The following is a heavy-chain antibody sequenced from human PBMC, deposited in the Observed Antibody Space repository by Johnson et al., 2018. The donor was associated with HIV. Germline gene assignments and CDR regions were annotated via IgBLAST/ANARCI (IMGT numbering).Heavy chain of an antibody. CDR2: ISYDGSNK. V-gene: IGHV3-30*03. Sequence: VQLVESGGGLVQPGGSLRMSCAASGFTFSTYDMHWVRQAPGKGLEWVAIISYDGSNKYYADSVRGRFTISRDNAENSLILQMNSLRAEDTAVYYCARPYSEYIYAAFSLWGQGTMVTVSS. J-gene: IGHJ3*01. CDR1: GFTFSTYD. D-gene: IGHD5-18*01. CDR3: ARPYSEYIYAAFSL.